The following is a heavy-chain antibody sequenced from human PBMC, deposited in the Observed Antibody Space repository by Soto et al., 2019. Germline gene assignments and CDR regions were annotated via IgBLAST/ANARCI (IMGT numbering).Heavy chain of an antibody. CDR1: GFTFSSYG. CDR2: ISYDGSNK. J-gene: IGHJ6*02. V-gene: IGHV3-30*18. D-gene: IGHD6-13*01. CDR3: ADDRGEASCYRGSCYYYCMDV. Sequence: GGSLRLSCAASGFTFSSYGMHWVRQAPGKGLEWVAVISYDGSNKYYADSVKGRFTISRDNSKNTLYLKMNSLRAEDRAVYYCADDRGEASCYRGSCYYYCMDVWGQGTMVTVSS.